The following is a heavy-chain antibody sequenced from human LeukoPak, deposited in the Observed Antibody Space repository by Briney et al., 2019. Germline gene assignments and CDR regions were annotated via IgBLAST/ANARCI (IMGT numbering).Heavy chain of an antibody. D-gene: IGHD3-10*01. CDR3: ARDTTYYYGSGSLGRPEFGMDV. CDR1: GGSINNGGYY. J-gene: IGHJ6*02. V-gene: IGHV4-31*03. Sequence: SETLSLTCTVSGGSINNGGYYWSWIRQHPGKGLEWIGYIYYSGSSYYNPSLRSRVTISVDTSKNHFSLKLSSVTAADTAVYYCARDTTYYYGSGSLGRPEFGMDVWGQGTTVTVSS. CDR2: IYYSGSS.